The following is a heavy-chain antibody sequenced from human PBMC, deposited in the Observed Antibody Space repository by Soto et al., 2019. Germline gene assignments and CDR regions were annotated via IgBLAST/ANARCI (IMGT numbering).Heavy chain of an antibody. Sequence: QVQLVESGGGLVKPGGSLRLSCAASGFTLSDYYMSWIRQAPGKGLEWVSYISSSGSTIYYADSVKGRFTISRDNAKNSLYVQMNSLRAEDTAVYYCARMVAAAGTVFYYYYYYGMDVWGQGTTVTVSS. D-gene: IGHD6-13*01. CDR1: GFTLSDYY. V-gene: IGHV3-11*01. CDR3: ARMVAAAGTVFYYYYYYGMDV. CDR2: ISSSGSTI. J-gene: IGHJ6*02.